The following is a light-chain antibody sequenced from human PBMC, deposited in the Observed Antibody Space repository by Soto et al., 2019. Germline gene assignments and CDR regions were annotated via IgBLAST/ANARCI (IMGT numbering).Light chain of an antibody. CDR1: SSDVGAYNY. CDR3: ASWDDRLGAVI. J-gene: IGLJ2*01. Sequence: QSVLTQPPSASGSPGQSVTISCTGTSSDVGAYNYVSWYQHHPGKAPKLMVYDVNKRPSGVPDRFSGSKSGNTASLTVSGLQAEAEAVYYCASWDDRLGAVIFGGGTKVTVL. V-gene: IGLV2-8*01. CDR2: DVN.